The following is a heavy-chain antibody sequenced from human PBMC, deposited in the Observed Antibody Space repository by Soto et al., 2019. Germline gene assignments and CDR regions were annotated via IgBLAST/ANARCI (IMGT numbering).Heavy chain of an antibody. Sequence: EEELVESGGGLVKPGGSLRLSCAASKFSFNNYWMHWVRQVPGKGPVWVSRINHDGSRTEYADPVKGRFTISRDNTKNTLYLQMNSLRVDDTAMYYCVREPWGFSGTWYDYWGQGTLVTVSS. D-gene: IGHD6-13*01. V-gene: IGHV3-74*03. CDR1: KFSFNNYW. J-gene: IGHJ4*02. CDR2: INHDGSRT. CDR3: VREPWGFSGTWYDY.